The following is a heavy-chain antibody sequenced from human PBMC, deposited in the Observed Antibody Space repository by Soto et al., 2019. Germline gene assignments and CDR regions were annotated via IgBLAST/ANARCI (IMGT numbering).Heavy chain of an antibody. CDR2: IYYSGST. J-gene: IGHJ5*02. Sequence: LSLTCTVSGGSISSSSYYWGWIRQPPGKGLEWIGSIYYSGSTYYNPSLKSRVTISVDTSKNQFSLKLSSVTAADTAVYYCARRITRFDPWGQGTMVTVSS. CDR1: GGSISSSSYY. V-gene: IGHV4-39*01. CDR3: ARRITRFDP. D-gene: IGHD1-1*01.